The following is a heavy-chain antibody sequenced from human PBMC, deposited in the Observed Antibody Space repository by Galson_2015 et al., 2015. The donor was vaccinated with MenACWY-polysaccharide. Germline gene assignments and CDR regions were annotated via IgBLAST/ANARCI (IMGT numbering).Heavy chain of an antibody. J-gene: IGHJ4*02. D-gene: IGHD6-19*01. CDR2: IFSNDEK. V-gene: IGHV2-26*01. CDR1: GFSLSNARMG. Sequence: PALVKPTQTLTLTCTVSGFSLSNARMGVSWIRQPPGKALEWLAHIFSNDEKSYSTSLKSRLTISKDTSKSQVVLTMTNMDPVDTATYYCARRDSSGWVNFDYWGQGTLVTVSS. CDR3: ARRDSSGWVNFDY.